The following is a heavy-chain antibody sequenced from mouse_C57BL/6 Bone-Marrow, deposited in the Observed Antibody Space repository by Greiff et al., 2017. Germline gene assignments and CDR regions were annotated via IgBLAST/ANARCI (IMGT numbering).Heavy chain of an antibody. CDR3: ARSGPLGRSFDY. J-gene: IGHJ2*01. Sequence: QVQLQQPGAELVKPGASVKMSCKASGYTFTSYWITWVKQRPGQGLEWIGDIYPTSGRTNYNEKFKSKAILTVDPSSNTAYMQLSSLTSEDSAVFYCARSGPLGRSFDYWSQGTTLTVSS. CDR2: IYPTSGRT. D-gene: IGHD4-1*01. CDR1: GYTFTSYW. V-gene: IGHV1-55*01.